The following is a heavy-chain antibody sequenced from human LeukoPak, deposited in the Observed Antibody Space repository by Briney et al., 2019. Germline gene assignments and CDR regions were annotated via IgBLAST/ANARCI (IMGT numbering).Heavy chain of an antibody. V-gene: IGHV3-11*05. CDR1: GFTSSDYY. CDR2: ISGSSTYT. D-gene: IGHD4-17*01. Sequence: GGSLRLSCAASGFTSSDYYMSWIRQALGKGLEWVSYISGSSTYTNYADSVKGGFTISRDNAKNSLYLQMNSLRAEDTAVYYCARDQRRTTVTFLYNYYYGLDVWGQGTTVTVSS. CDR3: ARDQRRTTVTFLYNYYYGLDV. J-gene: IGHJ6*02.